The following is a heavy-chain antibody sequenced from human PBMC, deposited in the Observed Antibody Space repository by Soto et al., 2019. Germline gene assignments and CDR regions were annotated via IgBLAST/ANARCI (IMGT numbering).Heavy chain of an antibody. D-gene: IGHD6-13*01. V-gene: IGHV5-51*07. CDR1: GDRFPSYW. CDR3: CRGCRSWTGLFDT. Sequence: PGAYLTLSCRGAGDRFPSYWNGWVHQMPRPGLEWMGIIYPGDSDTRYSPSFQGQVTISADKSISTAYLQWSSLKASDTAMYSWCRGCRSWTGLFDTSGQGTPVTVDS. CDR2: IYPGDSDT. J-gene: IGHJ5*02.